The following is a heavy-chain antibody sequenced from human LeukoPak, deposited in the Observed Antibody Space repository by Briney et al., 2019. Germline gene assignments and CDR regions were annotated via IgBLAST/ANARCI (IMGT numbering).Heavy chain of an antibody. CDR2: IHFSGTI. Sequence: SETLSLTCTVSGDSISSTAYYWGWSRQPPGKGLEWLGMIHFSGTIYNNPSLMSRVTISVDTSKNQFSLKLTSVTAADTAVYYCTRGFDHAKSGYGGQGTLATVSS. CDR3: TRGFDHAKSGY. V-gene: IGHV4-39*01. CDR1: GDSISSTAYY. D-gene: IGHD1-14*01. J-gene: IGHJ4*02.